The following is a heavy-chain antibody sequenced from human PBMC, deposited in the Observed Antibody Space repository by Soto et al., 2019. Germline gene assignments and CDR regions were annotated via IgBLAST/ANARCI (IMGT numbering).Heavy chain of an antibody. J-gene: IGHJ4*02. CDR2: RYYSGKT. V-gene: IGHV4-30-4*01. D-gene: IGHD3-22*01. CDR1: GVSITSCSYY. CDR3: ARGGYDTSGQTFIGWGPDC. Sequence: HVQLQESGPGPVTPSQTLSLSCTVSGVSITSCSYYWTWVRQSPGKGLEWIGYRYYSGKTYYITSLNGRATISVNTSNNQFSLKLSSVTAAATAVYYCARGGYDTSGQTFIGWGPDCWGQGTLVTVSS.